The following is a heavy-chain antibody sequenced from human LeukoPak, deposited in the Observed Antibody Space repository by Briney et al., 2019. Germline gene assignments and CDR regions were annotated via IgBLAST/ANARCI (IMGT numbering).Heavy chain of an antibody. J-gene: IGHJ4*02. V-gene: IGHV3-30*02. D-gene: IGHD5-12*01. CDR2: IRYDGRNK. CDR1: GFTFSNYG. CDR3: ARAPFHPYSVATETDY. Sequence: GGSLRLSCAASGFTFSNYGMHWVRQAPGKGLEWVAFIRYDGRNKYYADSVKGRFPISRDNSKNTLYLQMNSLRAEDTAVYYCARAPFHPYSVATETDYWGQGTLVTVSS.